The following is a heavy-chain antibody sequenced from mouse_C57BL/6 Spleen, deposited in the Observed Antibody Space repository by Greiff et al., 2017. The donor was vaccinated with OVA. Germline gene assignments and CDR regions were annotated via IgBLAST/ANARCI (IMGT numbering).Heavy chain of an antibody. CDR2: IHPNSGST. J-gene: IGHJ1*03. CDR3: AGGVIAAVIDWYFDV. Sequence: QVQLQQSGAELVKPGASVKLSCTASGYTFTSYWMHWVKQRPGQGLEWIGMIHPNSGSTNYHEQFKSKATLTVDKSSSTAYMQLSSLRSEDSAVYYCAGGVIAAVIDWYFDVWGTGTTVTVSS. D-gene: IGHD1-1*01. V-gene: IGHV1-64*01. CDR1: GYTFTSYW.